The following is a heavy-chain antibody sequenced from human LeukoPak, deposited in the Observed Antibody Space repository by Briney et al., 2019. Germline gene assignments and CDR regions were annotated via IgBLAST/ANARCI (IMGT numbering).Heavy chain of an antibody. CDR3: ARGFWSGYSTSIFDY. V-gene: IGHV4-59*01. CDR1: CGSISIYY. CDR2: IYYSGST. J-gene: IGHJ4*02. D-gene: IGHD3-3*01. Sequence: SETLSLTCTVSCGSISIYYWSWIRQPPGKGLEWIGYIYYSGSTNYNPSLKSRVTISVDTSKNQFSLKLSSVTAADTAVYYCARGFWSGYSTSIFDYWGQGTLVTVSS.